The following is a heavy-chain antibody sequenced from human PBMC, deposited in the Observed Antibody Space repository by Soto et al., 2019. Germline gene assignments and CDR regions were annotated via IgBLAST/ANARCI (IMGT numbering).Heavy chain of an antibody. J-gene: IGHJ6*03. Sequence: GGSLRLSCAASGFTFSNAWMSWVRQAPGKGLEWVGRIKSKTDGGTTDYAAPVKGRFTISRDDSKNTLYLQMNSLKTEDTAVYYCTTDQLLFYYYYMDVWGKGTTVTVSS. D-gene: IGHD2-2*01. CDR1: GFTFSNAW. CDR2: IKSKTDGGTT. V-gene: IGHV3-15*01. CDR3: TTDQLLFYYYYMDV.